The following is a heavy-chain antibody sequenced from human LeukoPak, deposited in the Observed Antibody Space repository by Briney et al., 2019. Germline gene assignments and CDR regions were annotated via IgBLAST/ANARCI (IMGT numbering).Heavy chain of an antibody. CDR1: GYTFTSYG. V-gene: IGHV1-18*01. D-gene: IGHD6-19*01. CDR3: ARDIAIAVAGDFDY. J-gene: IGHJ4*02. Sequence: ASVKVSCKASGYTFTSYGISWVRQAPGQGLEWRGWISAYNGNTNYAQKLQGRVAMTTDTSTSTAYMELRSLRSDDTAVYYCARDIAIAVAGDFDYWGQGTLVTVSS. CDR2: ISAYNGNT.